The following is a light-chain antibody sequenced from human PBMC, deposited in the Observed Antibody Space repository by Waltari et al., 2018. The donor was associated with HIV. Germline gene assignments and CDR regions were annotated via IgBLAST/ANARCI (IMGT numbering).Light chain of an antibody. V-gene: IGKV2-28*01. Sequence: DIVMTQSPPSLPVTPGEPASISCRSSQSLLHSSGHNYLDWYLQKPGQSPQLLIYFGSNRASGVPDRFSGSGSGTDFTLKISRVEADDVGVYYCMQALQTPPYTFGQGTKLEIK. CDR1: QSLLHSSGHNY. CDR2: FGS. J-gene: IGKJ2*01. CDR3: MQALQTPPYT.